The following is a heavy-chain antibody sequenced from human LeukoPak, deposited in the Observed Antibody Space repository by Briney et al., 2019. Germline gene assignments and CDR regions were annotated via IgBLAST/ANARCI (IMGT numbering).Heavy chain of an antibody. CDR2: IYYSGTT. CDR1: GGSISSYY. CDR3: ARGVYIAAAQYGY. D-gene: IGHD6-13*01. Sequence: SETLSLTCTVSGGSISSYYWSWVRQPPGKGLEWIGCIYYSGTTNYNPSLKSRVTISVDTSKNQFSLKLSSVTAADTAVYYCARGVYIAAAQYGYWGQGTLVTVSS. V-gene: IGHV4-59*01. J-gene: IGHJ4*02.